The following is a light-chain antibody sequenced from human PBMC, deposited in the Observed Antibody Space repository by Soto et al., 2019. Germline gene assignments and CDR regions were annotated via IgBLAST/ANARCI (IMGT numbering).Light chain of an antibody. CDR2: RNN. CDR1: LSNIGSNF. CDR3: AALDDSLRGVV. J-gene: IGLJ2*01. V-gene: IGLV1-47*01. Sequence: QSVLTQPPSASGTPGQRVTISCSGSLSNIGSNFIYWYQQLPGSAPKLLINRNNERPSGVPDRFSGSKSGTSASLAISALRSEDEAVYHCAALDDSLRGVVFGGGTKLTVL.